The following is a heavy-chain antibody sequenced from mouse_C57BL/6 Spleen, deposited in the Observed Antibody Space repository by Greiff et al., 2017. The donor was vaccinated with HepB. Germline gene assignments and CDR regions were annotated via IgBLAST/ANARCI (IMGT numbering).Heavy chain of an antibody. D-gene: IGHD1-1*01. V-gene: IGHV1-15*01. CDR2: IDPETGGT. CDR3: TRATTVSYFDY. Sequence: VKLVESGAELVRPGASVTLSCKASGYTFTDYEMHWVKQTPVHGLEWIGAIDPETGGTAYNQKFKGKAILTADKSSSTAYMELRSLTSEDSAVYYCTRATTVSYFDYWGQGTTLTVSS. J-gene: IGHJ2*01. CDR1: GYTFTDYE.